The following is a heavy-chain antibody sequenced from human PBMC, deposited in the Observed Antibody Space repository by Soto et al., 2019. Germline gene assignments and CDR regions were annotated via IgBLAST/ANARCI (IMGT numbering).Heavy chain of an antibody. Sequence: QVQLVQSGAEVRTPGASVKVSCKASGYTFTSYDINWVRQATGQGPEWMGWMNPDSGNTGYVQKFQGRVTMTRTTAISTAYMELSSLRSDDTAVYYCARSVGGSNINFDYWGQGTLVTVSS. CDR1: GYTFTSYD. CDR3: ARSVGGSNINFDY. V-gene: IGHV1-8*01. CDR2: MNPDSGNT. D-gene: IGHD3-10*01. J-gene: IGHJ4*02.